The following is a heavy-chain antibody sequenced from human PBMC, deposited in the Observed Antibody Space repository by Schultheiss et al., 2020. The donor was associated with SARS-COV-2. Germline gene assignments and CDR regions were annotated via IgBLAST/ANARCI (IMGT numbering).Heavy chain of an antibody. CDR2: IIPIFGTA. J-gene: IGHJ5*02. V-gene: IGHV1-69*13. D-gene: IGHD3-10*01. CDR1: GGTFSSYA. CDR3: ARGVVRGPGWFDP. Sequence: SVKVSCKTSGGTFSSYAISWVRQAPGQRLEWMGGIIPIFGTANYAQKFQGRVTITADESTSTAYMELSSLRSEDTAVYYCARGVVRGPGWFDPWGQGTLVTVSS.